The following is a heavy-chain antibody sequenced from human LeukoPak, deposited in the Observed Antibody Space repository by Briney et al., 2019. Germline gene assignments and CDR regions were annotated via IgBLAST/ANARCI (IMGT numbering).Heavy chain of an antibody. Sequence: GGSLRLSCAASGFTFSSYAMTWVRQAPGKGLEWVSAISGSGGSTYYADSVKGRFTISRDNSKNTLYLQMNSLRAEDTAVYYCATEGYGYPYYFDYWGQGTLVTVSS. D-gene: IGHD5-18*01. CDR3: ATEGYGYPYYFDY. CDR1: GFTFSSYA. J-gene: IGHJ4*02. V-gene: IGHV3-23*01. CDR2: ISGSGGST.